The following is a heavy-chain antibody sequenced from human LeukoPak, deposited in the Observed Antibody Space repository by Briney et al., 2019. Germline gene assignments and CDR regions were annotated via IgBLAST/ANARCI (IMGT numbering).Heavy chain of an antibody. CDR1: GFTFGDYA. D-gene: IGHD1-1*01. CDR2: IRSKAYGGTS. Sequence: GGSLRLSCTASGFTFGDYAMSWFRQAPGKGLEWVGFIRSKAYGGTSEYAASVKGRFTISRDDSKSIAYLQMNSLKTEDTAAYYCTNWDDHPDDIWGQGTMVTVSS. J-gene: IGHJ3*02. V-gene: IGHV3-49*03. CDR3: TNWDDHPDDI.